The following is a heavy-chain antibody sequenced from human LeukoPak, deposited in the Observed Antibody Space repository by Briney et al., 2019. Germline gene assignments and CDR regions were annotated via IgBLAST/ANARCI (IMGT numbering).Heavy chain of an antibody. D-gene: IGHD2-2*02. CDR3: ARAGRDIVVVPAAIRRRDGAYYYYYYMDV. V-gene: IGHV3-53*01. J-gene: IGHJ6*03. CDR1: GFTVSSNY. CDR2: IYSGGST. Sequence: GGSLRLSCAASGFTVSSNYMSWVRQAPGKGLEWVSVIYSGGSTYYADSVKGRFTISRDNSKNTLYLQMNSLRAEDTAVYYCARAGRDIVVVPAAIRRRDGAYYYYYYMDVWGKGTTVTVSS.